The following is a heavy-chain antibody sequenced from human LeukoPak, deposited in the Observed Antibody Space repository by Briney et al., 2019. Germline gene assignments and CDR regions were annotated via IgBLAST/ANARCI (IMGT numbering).Heavy chain of an antibody. CDR3: ARGLVVPAATLPWFDP. J-gene: IGHJ5*02. V-gene: IGHV4-34*01. CDR1: GGSFSGYY. CDR2: INHSGST. Sequence: SETLSLTCAVYGGSFSGYYWSWIRQPPGKGLEWIGEINHSGSTNYNPSLKSRVTISVDTSKSQFSLKLSSVTAADTAVYYCARGLVVPAATLPWFDPWGQGTLVTVSS. D-gene: IGHD2-2*01.